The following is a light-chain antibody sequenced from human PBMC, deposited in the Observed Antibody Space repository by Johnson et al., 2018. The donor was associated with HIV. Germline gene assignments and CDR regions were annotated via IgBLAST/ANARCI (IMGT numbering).Light chain of an antibody. CDR2: ENN. Sequence: QSVLTQPPSVSAAPGQKVTISCSGSSSNIGNNYVSWYQQLPGTAPKFFIYENNKRPSGIADRFSGSKSGTSATLGITGLQTGDEADYYCGTWDSSLSAHYVFGTGTKVTVL. CDR1: SSNIGNNY. J-gene: IGLJ1*01. CDR3: GTWDSSLSAHYV. V-gene: IGLV1-51*02.